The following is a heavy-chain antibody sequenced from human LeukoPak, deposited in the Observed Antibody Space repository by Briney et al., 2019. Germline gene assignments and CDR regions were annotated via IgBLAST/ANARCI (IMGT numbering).Heavy chain of an antibody. V-gene: IGHV5-51*01. D-gene: IGHD3-16*02. CDR3: ARDFRSGFGTYYDYVWGSYRYSSWFDP. CDR1: GYSFTSYW. J-gene: IGHJ5*02. CDR2: IYPGDSDT. Sequence: GESLKISCKGSGYSFTSYWIGWVRQMPGKGLEWMGIIYPGDSDTRYSPSFQGQVTISADKSISTAYLQWSSLKASDTAMYYCARDFRSGFGTYYDYVWGSYRYSSWFDPWGQGTLVTVSS.